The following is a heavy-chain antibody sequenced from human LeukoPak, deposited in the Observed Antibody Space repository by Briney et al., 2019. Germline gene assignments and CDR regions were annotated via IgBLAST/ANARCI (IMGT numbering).Heavy chain of an antibody. Sequence: SETLSLTCAVYGGSFSGYYWSWIRQPPGKGLEWIGEINHSGSTNYNPFLKSRVTISVDTSKNQFSLKLSSVTAADTAVYYCARAPGFGYYFDYWGQGTLVTVSS. CDR2: INHSGST. D-gene: IGHD2-15*01. V-gene: IGHV4-34*01. J-gene: IGHJ4*02. CDR1: GGSFSGYY. CDR3: ARAPGFGYYFDY.